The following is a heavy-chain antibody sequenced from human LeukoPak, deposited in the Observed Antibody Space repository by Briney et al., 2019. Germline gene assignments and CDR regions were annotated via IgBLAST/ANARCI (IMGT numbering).Heavy chain of an antibody. CDR2: ISYDGSNK. D-gene: IGHD3-9*01. CDR3: ARDGDILTGYCGYFDY. J-gene: IGHJ4*02. CDR1: GFTFSSYA. V-gene: IGHV3-30-3*01. Sequence: TGGSLRLSCAASGFTFSSYAMHWVRQAPGKGLEWVAVISYDGSNKYYADSVKGRFTISRDNAKNSLYLQMNSLRAEDTAVYYCARDGDILTGYCGYFDYWGQGTLVTVSS.